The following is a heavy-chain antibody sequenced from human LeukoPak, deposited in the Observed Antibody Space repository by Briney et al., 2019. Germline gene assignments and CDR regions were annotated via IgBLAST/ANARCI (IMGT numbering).Heavy chain of an antibody. J-gene: IGHJ4*02. Sequence: PSETLSLTCAVSGGSISSGGYSWRWIRQPPGKGLEWIGYIYHSGSTYYNPSLKSRVTISVDRSKNQFSLKLSSVTAADTDVYYCAREDYGGNSGFDYWGQGTLVTVSS. CDR2: IYHSGST. CDR1: GGSISSGGYS. V-gene: IGHV4-30-2*01. CDR3: AREDYGGNSGFDY. D-gene: IGHD4-17*01.